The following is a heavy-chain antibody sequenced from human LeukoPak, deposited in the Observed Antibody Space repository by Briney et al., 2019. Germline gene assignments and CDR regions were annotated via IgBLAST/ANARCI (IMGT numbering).Heavy chain of an antibody. Sequence: GGSLRLSCAASGFTFSGYALTWVRQAPGMGLEWVSAISGSGGGTYYADSVQGRFTISRDNSRNTLYLRMNRLRAEDTAIYYRAKVGRGDMLRGLITKGFFDYWGQGTLVTVSS. J-gene: IGHJ4*02. D-gene: IGHD3-10*01. CDR1: GFTFSGYA. CDR3: AKVGRGDMLRGLITKGFFDY. CDR2: ISGSGGGT. V-gene: IGHV3-23*01.